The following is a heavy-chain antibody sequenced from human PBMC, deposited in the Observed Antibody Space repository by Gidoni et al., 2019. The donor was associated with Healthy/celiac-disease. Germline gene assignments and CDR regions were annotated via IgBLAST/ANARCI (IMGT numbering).Heavy chain of an antibody. Sequence: QLQLQESGPGLVQPSETLSLTCTVSGGSISSSSYYWGWIRQPPGKGLEWIGSIYYSGSTYYNPSLKSRVTISVDTSKNQFSLKLSSVTAADTAVYYCARRADGYNLGFDPWGQGTLVTVSS. V-gene: IGHV4-39*01. CDR3: ARRADGYNLGFDP. D-gene: IGHD5-12*01. CDR1: GGSISSSSYY. J-gene: IGHJ5*02. CDR2: IYYSGST.